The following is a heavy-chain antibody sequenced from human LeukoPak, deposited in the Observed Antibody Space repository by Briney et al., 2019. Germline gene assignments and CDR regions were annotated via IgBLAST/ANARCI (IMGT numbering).Heavy chain of an antibody. CDR1: GFSFSSYW. V-gene: IGHV3-7*01. J-gene: IGHJ6*02. Sequence: GGSLRLSCAVSGFSFSSYWMAWVRQAPGTGLGWVANINPDGTEKYYLDSVKGRFTISRDNAKNSLYLQMNSLRGEDTAVYFCARGHYGMDVWGQGTTVAVSS. CDR3: ARGHYGMDV. CDR2: INPDGTEK.